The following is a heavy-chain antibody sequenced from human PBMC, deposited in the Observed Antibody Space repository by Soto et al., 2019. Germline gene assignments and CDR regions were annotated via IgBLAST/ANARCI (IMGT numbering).Heavy chain of an antibody. V-gene: IGHV6-1*01. D-gene: IGHD1-26*01. CDR2: TYYRSKWIS. CDR1: MDSVSNNRAT. J-gene: IGHJ4*02. Sequence: SQTLSLTCAISMDSVSNNRATWNWIRQSPSGGLEWLGRTYYRSKWISDYAMYVKGRISINPDTSKNLVSLHLNFVTPEDTAVYYCARDPPDFNSGFDFWGQGTPVTVSS. CDR3: ARDPPDFNSGFDF.